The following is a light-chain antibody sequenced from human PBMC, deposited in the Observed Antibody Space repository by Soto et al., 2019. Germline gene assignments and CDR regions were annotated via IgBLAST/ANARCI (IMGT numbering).Light chain of an antibody. Sequence: QSALTQPASVSGSPGQSITISCTETPSDVGTCNLVSWYQQHPGTAPKLMIYEGTKRPSGVSNRFSGSKSGNTASLTISGLQAEDEADYYCCSYAGSSTSVVFGGGTKVTVL. CDR2: EGT. V-gene: IGLV2-23*01. CDR1: PSDVGTCNL. CDR3: CSYAGSSTSVV. J-gene: IGLJ3*02.